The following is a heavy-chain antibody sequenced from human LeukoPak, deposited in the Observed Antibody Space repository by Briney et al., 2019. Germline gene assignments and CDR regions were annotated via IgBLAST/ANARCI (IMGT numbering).Heavy chain of an antibody. D-gene: IGHD1-26*01. V-gene: IGHV1-18*01. J-gene: IGHJ4*02. Sequence: GASVKVSCKASGYTFTSYGIGWVRQASGQGLEWMGWISAYNGKTNYVQKFQGRVTMTTDTSTTTAYMELRSLRSDDTAMYYCARDIATIVHQDWGQGTLVTVSS. CDR2: ISAYNGKT. CDR1: GYTFTSYG. CDR3: ARDIATIVHQD.